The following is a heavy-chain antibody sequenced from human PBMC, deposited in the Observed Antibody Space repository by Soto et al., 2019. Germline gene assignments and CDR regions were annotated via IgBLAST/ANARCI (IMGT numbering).Heavy chain of an antibody. Sequence: EVQLLESGGGLVQPGGSLRLSFAAYGFTFISYAMSWVRQAPGKGMEWVSAISGSGGSTYYADSVKGRFTISRDNSKNTLYLQMNSLRAEDTAVYYCAKAGGFGGYWYFDLWGRGTLVTVSS. CDR3: AKAGGFGGYWYFDL. J-gene: IGHJ2*01. CDR1: GFTFISYA. CDR2: ISGSGGST. V-gene: IGHV3-23*01. D-gene: IGHD3-10*01.